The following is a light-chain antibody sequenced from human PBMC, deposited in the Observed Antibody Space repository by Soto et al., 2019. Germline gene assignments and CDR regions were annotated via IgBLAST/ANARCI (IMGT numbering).Light chain of an antibody. Sequence: EIVLTQSPGTLSLSPGERATLSCRASQSVSSSYLAWYQQKPGQAPRLLIYGASSRATGIPDRFSGSGSGTDFTLTISRLEPEDFAVYYCQQTHSIPWTFGQGAEVEIK. CDR3: QQTHSIPWT. CDR2: GAS. J-gene: IGKJ1*01. V-gene: IGKV3-20*01. CDR1: QSVSSSY.